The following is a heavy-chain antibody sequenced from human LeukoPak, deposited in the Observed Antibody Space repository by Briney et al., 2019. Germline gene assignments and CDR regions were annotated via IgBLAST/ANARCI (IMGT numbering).Heavy chain of an antibody. CDR3: ARERAGSFDY. J-gene: IGHJ4*02. V-gene: IGHV3-11*05. D-gene: IGHD6-19*01. CDR1: GFTFSDYY. CDR2: ISSGSSYT. Sequence: GGSLGLSCAASGFTFSDYYMSWIRQAPGKGLEWVSYISSGSSYTKYADSVKGRFTISRDNAKNSLYLQMNSLRAEDTAVYYCARERAGSFDYWGQGTLVTVSS.